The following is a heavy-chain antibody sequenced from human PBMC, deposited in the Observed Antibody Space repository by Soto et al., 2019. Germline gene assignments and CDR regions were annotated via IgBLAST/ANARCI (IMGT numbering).Heavy chain of an antibody. CDR3: ARQRGYSGYDSGRFDY. Sequence: QVQLQESGPGLVKPSQTLSLTCTVSGGPISSGGYYWSWIRQHPGKGLEWIGYIYYSGSTYYNPSLKSRVTISVGTSKNQFSLKLSSVTAADTAVYYCARQRGYSGYDSGRFDYWGQGTLVTVSS. D-gene: IGHD5-12*01. J-gene: IGHJ4*02. V-gene: IGHV4-31*03. CDR2: IYYSGST. CDR1: GGPISSGGYY.